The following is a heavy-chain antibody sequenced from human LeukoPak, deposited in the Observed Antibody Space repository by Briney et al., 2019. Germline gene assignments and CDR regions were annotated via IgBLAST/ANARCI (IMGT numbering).Heavy chain of an antibody. CDR3: ARAIRTDILTTDY. CDR1: GYTFTGHF. Sequence: ASVKVSCKASGYTFTGHFVHWVRQAPGQGLEWMGWINPNSGGAKYAQNFQGRVSMTTDTSISTAYMELSRLRSGDTAVYYCARAIRTDILTTDYWGQGTLVTVSS. J-gene: IGHJ4*02. V-gene: IGHV1-2*02. CDR2: INPNSGGA. D-gene: IGHD3-9*01.